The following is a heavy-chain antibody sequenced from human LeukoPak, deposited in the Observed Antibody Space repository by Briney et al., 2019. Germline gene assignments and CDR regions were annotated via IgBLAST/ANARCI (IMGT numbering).Heavy chain of an antibody. Sequence: ASVKVSCKASGYTFTSYGISWVRQAPGQGVEWMGWISAYNGNTNYAQKLQGRVTMTTDTSTSTVYMELRSLRSDDTAVYYCARDLYYYDSSGYPGNYWGQGTLVTVSS. CDR2: ISAYNGNT. CDR1: GYTFTSYG. D-gene: IGHD3-22*01. J-gene: IGHJ4*02. CDR3: ARDLYYYDSSGYPGNY. V-gene: IGHV1-18*01.